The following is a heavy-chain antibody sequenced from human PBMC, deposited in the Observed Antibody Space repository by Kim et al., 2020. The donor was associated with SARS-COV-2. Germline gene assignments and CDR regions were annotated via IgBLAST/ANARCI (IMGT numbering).Heavy chain of an antibody. CDR3: ARIVGPTDY. CDR1: GFTFSNCN. J-gene: IGHJ4*02. V-gene: IGHV3-48*02. CDR2: ISSSSVPI. Sequence: GGSLRLSCAASGFTFSNCNMNWVRQAPGKGLEWVSYISSSSVPIYYADSVKGRFTISRDNAKSSLYLQMNSLRDDDTAVYYCARIVGPTDYWGQGTLVTVSS. D-gene: IGHD1-26*01.